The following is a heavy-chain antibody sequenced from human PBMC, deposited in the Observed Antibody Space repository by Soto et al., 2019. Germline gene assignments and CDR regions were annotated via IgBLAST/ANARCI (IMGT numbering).Heavy chain of an antibody. J-gene: IGHJ4*02. V-gene: IGHV2-5*02. CDR1: GFSLSSTRMA. D-gene: IGHD6-19*01. CDR2: IYWDDDK. Sequence: QITLKESGPPLVKPTQTLTLTCTFSGFSLSSTRMAVGWIRQPQGTALEWLALIYWDDDKRYSPFLKSRLTITKDTSKNQVVLTMSNMDPVDTARYYCAHIVVAGLGYYFDYWGQGTLVTVSS. CDR3: AHIVVAGLGYYFDY.